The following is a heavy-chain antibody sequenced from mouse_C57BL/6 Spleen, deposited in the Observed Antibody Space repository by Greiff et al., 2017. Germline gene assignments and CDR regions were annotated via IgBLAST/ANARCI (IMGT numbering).Heavy chain of an antibody. V-gene: IGHV5-17*01. CDR3: ARGITTVDFDY. D-gene: IGHD1-1*01. CDR1: GFTFSDYG. CDR2: ISSGSSTI. Sequence: EVKVVESGGGLVKPGGSLKLSCAASGFTFSDYGMHWVRQAPEKGLEWVAYISSGSSTIYYADTVKGRFTISRDNAKNTLFLQMTSLRSEDTAMYYCARGITTVDFDYWGQGTTLTVSS. J-gene: IGHJ2*01.